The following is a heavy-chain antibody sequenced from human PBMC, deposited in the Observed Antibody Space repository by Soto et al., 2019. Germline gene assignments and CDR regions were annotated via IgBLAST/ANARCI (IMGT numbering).Heavy chain of an antibody. CDR1: GFPFSRYG. J-gene: IGHJ4*02. CDR2: ISWDGLAQ. D-gene: IGHD1-1*01. Sequence: VQLVESGGGVVQPGRSLRLLCEASGFPFSRYGMHWVRQAPGMGLEWVAVISWDGLAQYYGDPVRGRFTISRDNSQSTLYLQMNSLRTEDTAIYYCAKETIQVGGPNYFDYWGQGVLVTVSS. V-gene: IGHV3-30*18. CDR3: AKETIQVGGPNYFDY.